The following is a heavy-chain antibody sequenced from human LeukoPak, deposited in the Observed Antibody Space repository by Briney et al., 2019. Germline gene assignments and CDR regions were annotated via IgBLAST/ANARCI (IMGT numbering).Heavy chain of an antibody. Sequence: GGSLRLFCAASGFTFSSYSMNWVRQAPGKGLEWVSSISGSSSYTYYADSVKGRFTISRDNAKNSLYLQMNSLRAEDTAVYYCAAHEKGYCSSTSCTNYYYYGMDVWGKRTTVTVSS. CDR1: GFTFSSYS. J-gene: IGHJ6*04. D-gene: IGHD2-2*01. CDR2: ISGSSSYT. CDR3: AAHEKGYCSSTSCTNYYYYGMDV. V-gene: IGHV3-21*01.